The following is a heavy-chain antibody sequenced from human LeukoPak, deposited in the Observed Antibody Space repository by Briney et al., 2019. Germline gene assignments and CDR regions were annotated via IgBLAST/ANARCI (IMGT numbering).Heavy chain of an antibody. Sequence: GASVKVSCKASGYTLTGYYMHWVRQAPGQGLEWMGWINPNSGGTNYAQKFQGRVTMTRDTSISTAYMELSRLRSDDTAVYYCARGLDTAMVSRCDPWGQGTLVTVSS. D-gene: IGHD5-18*01. CDR1: GYTLTGYY. J-gene: IGHJ5*02. CDR3: ARGLDTAMVSRCDP. V-gene: IGHV1-2*02. CDR2: INPNSGGT.